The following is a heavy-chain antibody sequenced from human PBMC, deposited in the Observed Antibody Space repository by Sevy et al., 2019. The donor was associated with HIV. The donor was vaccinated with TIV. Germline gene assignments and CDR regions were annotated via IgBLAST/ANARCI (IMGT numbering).Heavy chain of an antibody. CDR2: ITSRPDGGTT. Sequence: GGSLRLSCAASGFTFTYAWMSWVRQAPGKGLEWVGRITSRPDGGTTYYAATVKGRFTISRDDSKNTLYLQMNSLKTEDSAVYYCATDPIIVILVTDGMDVWGHGTTVTVSS. CDR1: GFTFTYAW. V-gene: IGHV3-15*01. D-gene: IGHD3-16*02. CDR3: ATDPIIVILVTDGMDV. J-gene: IGHJ6*02.